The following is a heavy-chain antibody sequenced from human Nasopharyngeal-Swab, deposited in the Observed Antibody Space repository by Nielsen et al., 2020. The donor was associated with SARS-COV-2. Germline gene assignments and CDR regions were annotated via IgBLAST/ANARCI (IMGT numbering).Heavy chain of an antibody. CDR3: ARGTVYDYDSSGCYYYCYYCMDV. D-gene: IGHD3-22*01. Sequence: WISQRPGKGLEWIGEINRSGSTNYNPSLKSRVTISVDTSKSQFSLKLSSVTAADTAVYYCARGTVYDYDSSGCYYYCYYCMDVWGQGTTVTVSS. V-gene: IGHV4-34*01. J-gene: IGHJ6*02. CDR2: INRSGST.